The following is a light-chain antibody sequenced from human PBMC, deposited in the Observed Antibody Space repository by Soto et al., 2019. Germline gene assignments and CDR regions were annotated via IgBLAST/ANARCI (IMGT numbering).Light chain of an antibody. CDR1: QSISPW. V-gene: IGKV1-5*03. J-gene: IGKJ1*01. CDR2: KAS. CDR3: QQYNSYSRT. Sequence: DIQMTQSPSTLSASVGDRVTITCRASQSISPWLAWYQQKPGKAPKLLIYKASSLESGVPSRFSGRGSGTEFTLPISGLQPDDFATYFCQQYNSYSRTFGQGTKVQIK.